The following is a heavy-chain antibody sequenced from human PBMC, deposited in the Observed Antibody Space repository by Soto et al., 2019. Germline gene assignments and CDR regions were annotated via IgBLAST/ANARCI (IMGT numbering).Heavy chain of an antibody. J-gene: IGHJ4*02. CDR2: INSDGSST. CDR3: VRDDLGLRLDY. V-gene: IGHV3-74*01. CDR1: GFTFNSYW. Sequence: LRLSCAASGFTFNSYWMHWVRQAPGKGLVWVSHINSDGSSTTYADSVKGRFTISRDNAKNTLYLQMNSLRAEDTAVYYCVRDDLGLRLDYCGLGTLVTGSS.